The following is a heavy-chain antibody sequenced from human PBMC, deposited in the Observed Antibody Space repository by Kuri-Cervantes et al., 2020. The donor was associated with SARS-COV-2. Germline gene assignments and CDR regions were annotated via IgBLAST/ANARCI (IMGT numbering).Heavy chain of an antibody. J-gene: IGHJ3*02. CDR3: ARASSHYYDFWSGSYDAFDI. Sequence: ASVKVSCKASGYTFTSYDINWVRQATGQGLEWMGWMNPNSGNTGYAQKFQGRVTTTRNTSISTAYMELSSLRSEDTAVYYCARASSHYYDFWSGSYDAFDIWGQGTMVTVSS. D-gene: IGHD3-3*01. CDR2: MNPNSGNT. CDR1: GYTFTSYD. V-gene: IGHV1-8*03.